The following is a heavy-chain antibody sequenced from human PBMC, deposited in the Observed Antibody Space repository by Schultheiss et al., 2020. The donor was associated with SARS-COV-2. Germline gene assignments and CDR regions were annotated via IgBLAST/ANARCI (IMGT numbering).Heavy chain of an antibody. Sequence: SETLSLTCTVSGGSISSYFWSWIRQPAEKGLEWIGRIHTSGSTNYNPSLKSRVTMSVDTSKGQFSLNLHSVTAADTAVYYCARSSGYGDPLVDYWGQGTLVTVSS. CDR2: IHTSGST. J-gene: IGHJ4*02. D-gene: IGHD4-17*01. CDR3: ARSSGYGDPLVDY. CDR1: GGSISSYF. V-gene: IGHV4-4*07.